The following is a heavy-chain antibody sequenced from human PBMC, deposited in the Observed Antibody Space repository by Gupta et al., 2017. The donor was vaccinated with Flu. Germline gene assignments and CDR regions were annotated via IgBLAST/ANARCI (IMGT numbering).Heavy chain of an antibody. V-gene: IGHV4-31*03. J-gene: IGHJ4*02. D-gene: IGHD6-19*01. CDR2: FYYTGGT. CDR3: ARDEGSGIDS. Sequence: QVQLQESGPGLVKPSQTVSLTCSVSGGSLSRSGYYWSWIRQRPGKGLEWLAYFYYTGGTYYNPSLKSRLTMSVDTSKNQLSLTLTSVTSADTAVYYCARDEGSGIDSWGQGTLVTVSS. CDR1: GGSLSRSGYY.